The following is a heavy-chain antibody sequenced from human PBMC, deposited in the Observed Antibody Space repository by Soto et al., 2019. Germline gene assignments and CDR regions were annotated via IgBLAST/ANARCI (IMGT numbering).Heavy chain of an antibody. CDR1: GGSISSSSYY. D-gene: IGHD2-15*01. CDR3: ASQRVVAPQGYYYYMDV. V-gene: IGHV4-39*01. CDR2: IYYNGST. J-gene: IGHJ6*03. Sequence: SETLSLTCTVAGGSISSSSYYWGWIRQPPGKGLEWIGSIYYNGSTYYNPSLKSRVTISVDTSKNQFSLKLSSVTAADTAVYYCASQRVVAPQGYYYYMDVWGKGTTVTVSS.